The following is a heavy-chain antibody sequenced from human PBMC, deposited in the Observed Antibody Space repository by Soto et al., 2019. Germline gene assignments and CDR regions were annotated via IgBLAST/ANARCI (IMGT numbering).Heavy chain of an antibody. CDR1: GFTFSSYA. V-gene: IGHV3-23*01. J-gene: IGHJ6*02. D-gene: IGHD1-1*01. CDR3: AKQQGPGTPYYYAMDV. Sequence: VQLLEAGGGLVQFGGSQRLSCAASGFTFSSYAMSWVRQAPGKGLEWVSSLSGSGGATYYAASVKGRFTISRDNSKNTVYLQMNSLGADDTAVYYCAKQQGPGTPYYYAMDVWGQGTAVTVSS. CDR2: LSGSGGAT.